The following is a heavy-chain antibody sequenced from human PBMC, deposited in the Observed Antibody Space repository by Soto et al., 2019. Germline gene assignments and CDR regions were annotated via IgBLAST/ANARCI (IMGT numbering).Heavy chain of an antibody. CDR2: ISDGDGAT. Sequence: EVHLLESGGGLVQPGGSLRLSCAASGFAFSEYAMTWVRQAPGKGLEWVSDISDGDGATHYADSVKGRFTISRDDSKNTLYLQMDSLRAEDASVYYCAKGRTFFDFWGQGTLVTVSS. J-gene: IGHJ4*02. CDR1: GFAFSEYA. V-gene: IGHV3-23*01. D-gene: IGHD3-16*01. CDR3: AKGRTFFDF.